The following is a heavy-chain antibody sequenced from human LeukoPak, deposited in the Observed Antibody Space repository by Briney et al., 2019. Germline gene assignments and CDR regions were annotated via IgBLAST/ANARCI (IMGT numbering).Heavy chain of an antibody. CDR1: GFTVSSNY. CDR2: IYSGGTT. D-gene: IGHD5-18*01. V-gene: IGHV3-53*01. Sequence: GGSLRLSCAASGFTVSSNYMSWVRQAPGKGLECVSVIYSGGTTYYAGSVKGRFTLSRDNAKNTLYLQMNSLRAEDTAVYYCVREDTALAHFGMDVWGQGTTVTVSS. CDR3: VREDTALAHFGMDV. J-gene: IGHJ6*02.